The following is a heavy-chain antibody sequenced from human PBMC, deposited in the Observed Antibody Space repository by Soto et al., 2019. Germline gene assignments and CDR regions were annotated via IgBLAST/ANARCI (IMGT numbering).Heavy chain of an antibody. V-gene: IGHV1-69*13. D-gene: IGHD6-13*01. J-gene: IGHJ3*02. CDR1: GGTFSSYA. Sequence: SVKVSCKASGGTFSSYAISWVRQAPGQGLEWMGGIIPIFGTANYAQKFQGRVTITADESTSTAYMELSSLRSEDTAVYYCATFTPGIAAAGTGKNAFDIWGQGTMVTV. CDR2: IIPIFGTA. CDR3: ATFTPGIAAAGTGKNAFDI.